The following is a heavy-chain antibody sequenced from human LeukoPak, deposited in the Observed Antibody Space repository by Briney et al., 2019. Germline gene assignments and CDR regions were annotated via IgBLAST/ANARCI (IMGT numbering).Heavy chain of an antibody. CDR3: AALGYCSGGSCYGFWFDP. J-gene: IGHJ5*02. D-gene: IGHD2-15*01. Sequence: SVKVSCKASGGTFSSYAISWVRQAPGQGLEWMGRIIPIFGTANYAQKFQGRVTITTDESTSTAYMELSSLRSEDTAVYYCAALGYCSGGSCYGFWFDPWGQGTLVTVSS. CDR2: IIPIFGTA. V-gene: IGHV1-69*05. CDR1: GGTFSSYA.